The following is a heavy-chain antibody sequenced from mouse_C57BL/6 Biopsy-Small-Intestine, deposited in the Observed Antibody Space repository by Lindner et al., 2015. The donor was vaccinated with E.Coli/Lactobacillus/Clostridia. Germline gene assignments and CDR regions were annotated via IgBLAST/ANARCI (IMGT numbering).Heavy chain of an antibody. CDR1: GYAFSSSW. Sequence: VQLQESGPELVKPRASVKISRKASGYAFSSSWMNWVRQSNGKSLEWIGVITPNYGSTIYNQEFKGKATLTVDQSSSTAYMQLNSLTSDDSAVYYCARHGNYFDFWGQGTTLTVSS. CDR3: ARHGNYFDF. CDR2: ITPNYGST. D-gene: IGHD2-1*01. J-gene: IGHJ2*01. V-gene: IGHV1-39*01.